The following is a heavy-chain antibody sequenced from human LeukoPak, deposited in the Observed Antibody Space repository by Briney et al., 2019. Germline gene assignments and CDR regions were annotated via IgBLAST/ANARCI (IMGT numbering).Heavy chain of an antibody. J-gene: IGHJ4*02. CDR1: GFTFSSYA. V-gene: IGHV3-23*01. CDR2: ISGSGGST. Sequence: GESLRLSCAASGFTFSSYAMSWVRQAPGKGLEWVSAISGSGGSTYYADSVKGRFTISRDNSKNTLYLQMNSLRAEDTAVYYCAKSVHYSSSWPDYWGQGTLVTVSS. D-gene: IGHD6-13*01. CDR3: AKSVHYSSSWPDY.